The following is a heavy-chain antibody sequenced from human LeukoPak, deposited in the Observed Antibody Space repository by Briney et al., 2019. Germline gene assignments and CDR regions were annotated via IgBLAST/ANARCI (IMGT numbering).Heavy chain of an antibody. CDR1: GYTFTGYY. V-gene: IGHV1-2*02. D-gene: IGHD3-16*02. CDR2: INPNSGGT. J-gene: IGHJ6*03. CDR3: ARSLYDYVWGSYPWYYYYMDV. Sequence: ASVKVSCKASGYTFTGYYMHWVRQAPGQGLEWMGWINPNSGGTNYAQKFQGRVTMTRDTSISTAYMELSRLRSDDTAVYYCARSLYDYVWGSYPWYYYYMDVWGKGTTVIVSS.